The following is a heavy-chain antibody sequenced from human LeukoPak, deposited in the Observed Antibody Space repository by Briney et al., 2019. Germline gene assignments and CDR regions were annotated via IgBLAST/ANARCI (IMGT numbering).Heavy chain of an antibody. D-gene: IGHD2-2*01. CDR2: FDPEDGET. Sequence: ASVKVSCKVSGYTLTELSMRWVRQAPGKGLEWMGGFDPEDGETIYAQKFQGRVTMTEDTSTDTAYMELSSLRSEDTAVYYCATGGYCSSTSCYAGGYFDYWGQGTLVTVSS. CDR3: ATGGYCSSTSCYAGGYFDY. J-gene: IGHJ4*02. CDR1: GYTLTELS. V-gene: IGHV1-24*01.